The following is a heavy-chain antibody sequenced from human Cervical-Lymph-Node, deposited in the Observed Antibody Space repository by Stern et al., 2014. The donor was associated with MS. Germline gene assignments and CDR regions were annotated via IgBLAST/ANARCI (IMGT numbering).Heavy chain of an antibody. CDR1: GYSFTNYW. CDR2: IYPSDSDT. Sequence: EVQLLQSGAEVKKPGESLKISCKTAGYSFTNYWIGWGRQMPGKGLVWMGIIYPSDSDTRYSPSFQGQVIISADKSIGTAYLQWRSLKASDSGIYYCARGAPPENWGQGTLVTVSS. D-gene: IGHD1-26*01. CDR3: ARGAPPEN. V-gene: IGHV5-51*03. J-gene: IGHJ4*02.